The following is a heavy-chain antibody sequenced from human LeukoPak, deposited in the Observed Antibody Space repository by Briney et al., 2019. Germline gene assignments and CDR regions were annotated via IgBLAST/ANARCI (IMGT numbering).Heavy chain of an antibody. J-gene: IGHJ4*02. CDR3: AKVGSRATTAYFDY. CDR2: IRCDGSNK. Sequence: PGGSLRLSCAASGFRFNTYWMSWVRQAPGKGLEWVAFIRCDGSNKYYADSVKGRFTISRDNSKNTLYLQMNSLRAEDTAVYYCAKVGSRATTAYFDYWGQGTLVTVSS. CDR1: GFRFNTYW. V-gene: IGHV3-30*02. D-gene: IGHD1-26*01.